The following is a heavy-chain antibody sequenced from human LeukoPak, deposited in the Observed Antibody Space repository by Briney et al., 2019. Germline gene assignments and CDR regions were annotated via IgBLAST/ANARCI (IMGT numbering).Heavy chain of an antibody. CDR3: IADTPPWNPYGLDY. D-gene: IGHD1-1*01. J-gene: IGHJ4*02. CDR2: IKSKVDGGTT. V-gene: IGHV3-15*07. Sequence: GGSLRLSCAPSGFTFSSAWMHWVRQAPGKGLEWVGRIKSKVDGGTTDYAAPVKGRFTISRDDLENMLYLQMNRLKTEDTAVYYCIADTPPWNPYGLDYWGQGTLVTVSS. CDR1: GFTFSSAW.